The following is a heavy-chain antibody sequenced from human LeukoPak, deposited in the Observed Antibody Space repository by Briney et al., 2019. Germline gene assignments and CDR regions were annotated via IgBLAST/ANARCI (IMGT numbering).Heavy chain of an antibody. Sequence: ASVKVSCKASGGTFSSYAISWVRQAPGQGLEWMGGIIPIFGTANYAQKFQGRVTITADESTSTAYMELSSLRSGDTAVYYCARDGAIPYAFDIWGQGTMVTVSS. J-gene: IGHJ3*02. CDR3: ARDGAIPYAFDI. V-gene: IGHV1-69*13. CDR1: GGTFSSYA. CDR2: IIPIFGTA. D-gene: IGHD2-2*02.